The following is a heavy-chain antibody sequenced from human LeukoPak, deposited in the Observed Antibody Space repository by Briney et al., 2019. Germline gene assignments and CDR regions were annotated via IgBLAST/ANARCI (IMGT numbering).Heavy chain of an antibody. J-gene: IGHJ3*02. V-gene: IGHV4-61*02. D-gene: IGHD1-1*01. Sequence: SETLSLTCTVSGGSISSGNYYWSWIRQPAGKGLEWIGRIYTSGSTNYTPSLKSRVTISVDTSKNQFSLKLSSVTAADTAVYYCARASLWELAAFDIWGQGTMVTVSS. CDR2: IYTSGST. CDR1: GGSISSGNYY. CDR3: ARASLWELAAFDI.